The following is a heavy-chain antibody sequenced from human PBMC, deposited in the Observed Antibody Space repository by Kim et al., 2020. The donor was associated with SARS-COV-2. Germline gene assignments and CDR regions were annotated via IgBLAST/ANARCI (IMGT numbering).Heavy chain of an antibody. V-gene: IGHV1-58*01. CDR3: AADSARPDYYYGMDV. J-gene: IGHJ6*02. Sequence: SVKVSCKASGFTFTSSAVQWVRQARGQRLEWIGWIVVGSGNTNYAQKFQERVTITRDMSTSTAYMELSSLRSEDTAVYYCAADSARPDYYYGMDVWGQGTTVTVSS. CDR2: IVVGSGNT. D-gene: IGHD6-6*01. CDR1: GFTFTSSA.